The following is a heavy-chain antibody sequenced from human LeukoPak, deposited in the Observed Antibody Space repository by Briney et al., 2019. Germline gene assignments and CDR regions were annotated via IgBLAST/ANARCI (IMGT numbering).Heavy chain of an antibody. J-gene: IGHJ4*02. CDR1: GYRFTGYY. CDR3: ARDQGQWELDD. Sequence: AASAKVSCKASGYRFTGYYLHWVRQAPGQGLEWMGRINANSGGTDYAEKFQGRVTMTRDTSIGTAYMEVSRLIYDDTAVYYCARDQGQWELDDWGQGTLVTVSS. V-gene: IGHV1-2*06. D-gene: IGHD1-26*01. CDR2: INANSGGT.